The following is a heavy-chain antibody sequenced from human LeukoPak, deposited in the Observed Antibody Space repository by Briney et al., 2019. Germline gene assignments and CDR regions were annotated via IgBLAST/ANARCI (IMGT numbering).Heavy chain of an antibody. Sequence: ASVKVSCKASGYTFTSYDINWVRQATGQGLEWMGWMNPNSGNTGYAQKFQGRVTMTRNTSISTAYMELSSLRSEGTAVYYCARDGSSSWYSGENTWFDPWGQGTLVTVSS. CDR1: GYTFTSYD. D-gene: IGHD6-13*01. CDR2: MNPNSGNT. J-gene: IGHJ5*02. CDR3: ARDGSSSWYSGENTWFDP. V-gene: IGHV1-8*01.